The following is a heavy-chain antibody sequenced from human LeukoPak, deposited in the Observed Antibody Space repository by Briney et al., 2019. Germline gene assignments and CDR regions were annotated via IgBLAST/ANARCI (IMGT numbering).Heavy chain of an antibody. CDR2: ISGDAVTS. V-gene: IGHV3-23*01. D-gene: IGHD3-22*01. J-gene: IGHJ5*02. CDR1: GFTFKNYA. Sequence: GGSLRLSCAASGFTFKNYAMNWVRQSPGQGLEWVSTISGDAVTSWYADSVKGRFTVSRDNSKNIVFLQMNNLRAEDTAVYYCAEKDSGGSYNWFDPWGQGTLVTVSS. CDR3: AEKDSGGSYNWFDP.